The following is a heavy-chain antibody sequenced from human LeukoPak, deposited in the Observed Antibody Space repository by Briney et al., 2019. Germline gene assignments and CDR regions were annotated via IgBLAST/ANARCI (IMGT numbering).Heavy chain of an antibody. J-gene: IGHJ6*02. CDR1: GGSFSGYY. CDR3: ARADSSSWYHSPYYYYGMDA. D-gene: IGHD6-13*01. V-gene: IGHV4-34*01. CDR2: INHSGST. Sequence: PSETLSLTCAVYGGSFSGYYWSWIRQPPGKGLEWIGEINHSGSTNYNPSLKSRVTISVDTSKNQFSLKLSSVTAADTAVYYCARADSSSWYHSPYYYYGMDAWGQGTTVTVSS.